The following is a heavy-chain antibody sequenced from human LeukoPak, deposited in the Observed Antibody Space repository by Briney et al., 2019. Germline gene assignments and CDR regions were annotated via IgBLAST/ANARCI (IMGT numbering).Heavy chain of an antibody. CDR1: GFTFSSYE. CDR3: ARLAAAGANWFDP. J-gene: IGHJ5*02. CDR2: ISSSGSTI. D-gene: IGHD6-13*01. V-gene: IGHV3-48*03. Sequence: GGSLRLSCAASGFTFSSYEMNWVRQAPGKGLEWVSYISSSGSTIYYADSVKGRFTISRDNAKNSLYLQMNSLRAEDTAVYYCARLAAAGANWFDPWGQGTLVTVSS.